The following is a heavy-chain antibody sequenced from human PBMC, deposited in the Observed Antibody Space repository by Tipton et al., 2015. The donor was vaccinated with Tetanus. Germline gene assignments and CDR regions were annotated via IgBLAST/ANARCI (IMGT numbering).Heavy chain of an antibody. J-gene: IGHJ4*02. Sequence: GLVKPSESLSLTCTVSGGSMNTRTFYWGWIRQSPGKGLEWIGSIFYSGSTYYNPSLRSRVSISVDTSKNQFSLTLKSVTAADTGVYYCVRGRGLGAYSYGFEYWGQGALVTVSS. CDR1: GGSMNTRTFY. V-gene: IGHV4-39*02. CDR2: IFYSGST. D-gene: IGHD5-18*01. CDR3: VRGRGLGAYSYGFEY.